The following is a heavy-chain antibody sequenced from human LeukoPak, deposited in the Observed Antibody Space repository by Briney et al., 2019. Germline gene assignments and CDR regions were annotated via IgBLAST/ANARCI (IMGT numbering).Heavy chain of an antibody. CDR1: GGSFSGHY. J-gene: IGHJ5*02. CDR2: INHSGST. CDR3: AREWEPRGGFDP. D-gene: IGHD1-26*01. Sequence: SETLSLTCAVYGGSFSGHYWSWIRQPPGKGLEWIGEINHSGSTNYNPSLKSRVTISVDTSKNQFSLKLSSVTAADTAVYYCAREWEPRGGFDPWGQGTLVTVSS. V-gene: IGHV4-34*01.